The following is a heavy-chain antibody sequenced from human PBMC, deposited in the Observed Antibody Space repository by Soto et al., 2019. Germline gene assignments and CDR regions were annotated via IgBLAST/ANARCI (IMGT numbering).Heavy chain of an antibody. V-gene: IGHV3-49*04. CDR1: GFNFAAYT. CDR2: IRRIAYGGTT. Sequence: GGSLRLSCSASGFNFAAYTMSWVRLTPGKGLEWVGFIRRIAYGGTTDYAASVKGRFTISRDDSRKIVYLQMSRLKIEDTAVYYCSRSLAIDFDSGGQGTLVTVSS. J-gene: IGHJ4*02. CDR3: SRSLAIDFDS.